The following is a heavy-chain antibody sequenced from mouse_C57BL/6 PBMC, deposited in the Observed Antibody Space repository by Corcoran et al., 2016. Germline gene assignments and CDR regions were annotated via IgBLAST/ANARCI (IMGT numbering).Heavy chain of an antibody. Sequence: DVQLQESGPALVKPSQSLSLTCSVTGYSITSGYYWNWIRQFPGNKLEWMGYISYDGSNNYNPSLKNRISITRDTSKNQFFLKLNSVTTEDTATYYCARGYYYGSSGFAYWGQGTLVTVSA. J-gene: IGHJ3*01. D-gene: IGHD1-1*01. V-gene: IGHV3-6*01. CDR2: ISYDGSN. CDR1: GYSITSGYY. CDR3: ARGYYYGSSGFAY.